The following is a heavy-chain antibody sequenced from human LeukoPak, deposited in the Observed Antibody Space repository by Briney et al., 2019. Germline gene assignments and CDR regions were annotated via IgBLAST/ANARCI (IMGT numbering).Heavy chain of an antibody. Sequence: SGGSLRLSCAASGFTVSGNYMSWVRQAPGKGLEWVSIIYSGDSTYYADSVEGRFTISRDNSKNTLYLQMNSLRAEDTAVYYCARVFWDKDGFIGAFDIWGQGTMVTVSS. CDR1: GFTVSGNY. D-gene: IGHD3-3*01. CDR3: ARVFWDKDGFIGAFDI. CDR2: IYSGDST. J-gene: IGHJ3*02. V-gene: IGHV3-66*01.